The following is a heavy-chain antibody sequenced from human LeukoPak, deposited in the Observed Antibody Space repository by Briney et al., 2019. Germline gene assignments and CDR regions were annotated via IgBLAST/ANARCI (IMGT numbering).Heavy chain of an antibody. CDR1: GFTFRNYA. CDR3: AKGPQGD. J-gene: IGHJ4*02. V-gene: IGHV3-23*01. Sequence: RAGGFLSLSCAASGFTFRNYAMSWVRQAPGKGLEWVSAIDSGGGTYYANSVKGRFTISRDNSKNTLYLQLSSLRVEDTAVYYCAKGPQGDWGQGALVTVSS. CDR2: IDSGGGT. D-gene: IGHD3-16*01.